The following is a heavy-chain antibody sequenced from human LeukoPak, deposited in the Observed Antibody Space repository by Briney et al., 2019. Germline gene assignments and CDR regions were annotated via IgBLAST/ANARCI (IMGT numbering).Heavy chain of an antibody. Sequence: PGRSLRLSCAASGFTFSSYSMNWVRQAPGKGLEWVSYISSSSSTIYYADSVKGRFTISRDNAKNSLYLQMNSLRAEDTAVYYCAREVEFRGNYGREDPQYNWFDPWGQGTLVTVSS. D-gene: IGHD1-7*01. V-gene: IGHV3-48*01. CDR3: AREVEFRGNYGREDPQYNWFDP. CDR1: GFTFSSYS. J-gene: IGHJ5*02. CDR2: ISSSSSTI.